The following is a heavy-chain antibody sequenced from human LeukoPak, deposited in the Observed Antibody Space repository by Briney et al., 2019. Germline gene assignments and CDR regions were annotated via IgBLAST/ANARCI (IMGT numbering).Heavy chain of an antibody. CDR3: ARGGVAAYFDY. CDR2: IYYSGST. J-gene: IGHJ4*02. D-gene: IGHD3-16*01. V-gene: IGHV4-39*07. Sequence: SETLSLTCTVSGGSISSSSYYWGWIRQPPGKGLEWIGSIYYSGSTYYNPSLKSRVTISVDTSKNQFSLKLSSVTAADTAVYYCARGGVAAYFDYWGQGTLVTVSS. CDR1: GGSISSSSYY.